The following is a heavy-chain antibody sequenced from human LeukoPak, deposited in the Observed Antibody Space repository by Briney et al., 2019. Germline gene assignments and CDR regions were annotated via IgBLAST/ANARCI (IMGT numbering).Heavy chain of an antibody. CDR3: AREVGYYYGSGSYPHFDY. D-gene: IGHD3-10*01. CDR2: ISAYNGNT. J-gene: IGHJ4*02. CDR1: GYTFTSYD. Sequence: ASVKVSCKASGYTFTSYDINWVRQATGQGLEWMGWISAYNGNTNYAQKLQGRVTMTTDTSTSTAYMELRSLRSDDTAVYYCAREVGYYYGSGSYPHFDYWGQGTLVTVSS. V-gene: IGHV1-18*01.